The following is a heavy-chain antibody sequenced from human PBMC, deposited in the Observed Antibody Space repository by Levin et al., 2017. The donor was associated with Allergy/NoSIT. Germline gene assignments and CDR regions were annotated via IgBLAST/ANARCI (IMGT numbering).Heavy chain of an antibody. CDR2: ITGGGSDT. CDR1: GFAFGDYA. J-gene: IGHJ3*01. V-gene: IGHV3-23*01. CDR3: AKNQAGTNGFSCGV. Sequence: GESLKISCAASGFAFGDYAMTWVRQAPGKGLEWVSDITGGGSDTWYGDSVKGRFTVSRDNSKDMPYLELNSLRVEDTGIYYCAKNQAGTNGFSCGVWSEGTTVTVSS. D-gene: IGHD6-19*01.